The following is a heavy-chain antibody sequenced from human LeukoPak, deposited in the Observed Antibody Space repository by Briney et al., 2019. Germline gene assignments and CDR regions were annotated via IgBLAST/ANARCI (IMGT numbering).Heavy chain of an antibody. CDR1: GGSISSYY. J-gene: IGHJ4*02. D-gene: IGHD6-13*01. Sequence: PSETLSLTCTVSGGSISSYYWSWIRQLAGKGLEWIGRIYTSGSTNYNPSLKSRVTMSVDTSKNQFSLKLSSVTAADTAVYYCARSTSSDRYSSSLDYWGQGTLVTVSS. V-gene: IGHV4-4*07. CDR3: ARSTSSDRYSSSLDY. CDR2: IYTSGST.